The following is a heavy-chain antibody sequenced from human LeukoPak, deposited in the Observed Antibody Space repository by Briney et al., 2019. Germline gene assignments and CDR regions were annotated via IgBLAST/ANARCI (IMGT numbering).Heavy chain of an antibody. V-gene: IGHV3-49*04. CDR2: FRSKIYGATT. CDR1: GFTFGDYT. J-gene: IGHJ4*02. Sequence: GGSLRLSCTTSGFTFGDYTISWVRQAPGKGLEWVGLFRSKIYGATTEYAASVKGRFTLSRDDSKSIAYLQMNSLETEDTAVYFCSRMLYCSGGSCSSDYGGQGTLVTVSS. D-gene: IGHD2-15*01. CDR3: SRMLYCSGGSCSSDY.